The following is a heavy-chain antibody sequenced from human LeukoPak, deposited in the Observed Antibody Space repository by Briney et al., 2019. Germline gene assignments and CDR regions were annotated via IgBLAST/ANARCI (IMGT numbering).Heavy chain of an antibody. CDR2: IYSGGST. V-gene: IGHV3-53*01. J-gene: IGHJ4*02. Sequence: GGSLRLSCAASGFAVSSNYMSWVRQAPGKGLEWVSVIYSGGSTYYADSVKGRFTISRDNSKNTLYLQMNSLRAEDTAVYYCAGGKPYYDSSGSDYWGQGTLVTVSS. CDR1: GFAVSSNY. D-gene: IGHD3-22*01. CDR3: AGGKPYYDSSGSDY.